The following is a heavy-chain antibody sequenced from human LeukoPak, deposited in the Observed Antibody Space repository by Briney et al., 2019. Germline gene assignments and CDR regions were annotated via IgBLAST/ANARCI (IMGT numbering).Heavy chain of an antibody. CDR3: ARVRAYCSGGSCHDTNWFDP. V-gene: IGHV1-2*02. CDR1: GYTFTGYY. CDR2: INPNSGGT. Sequence: ASVKVSCKASGYTFTGYYMHWVRQAPGQGLEWMGWINPNSGGTNYAQKFQGRVTITRDTSISTAYMELSRLRSDDTAVYYCARVRAYCSGGSCHDTNWFDPWGQGTLVTVSS. D-gene: IGHD2-15*01. J-gene: IGHJ5*02.